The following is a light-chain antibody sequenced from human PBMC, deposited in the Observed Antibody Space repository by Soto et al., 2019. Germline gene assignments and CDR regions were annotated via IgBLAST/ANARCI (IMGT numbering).Light chain of an antibody. Sequence: QSVLTQPPSVSEAPGQKVTISCSGSSSNIGNNYVSWYQQLPGTAPKLLIYENNKRPSGIPDRFSGSKSGTSATLGITGLQTGDDADYYCGTWDSSLTAGVFGGGTKLTVL. CDR2: ENN. V-gene: IGLV1-51*02. CDR1: SSNIGNNY. J-gene: IGLJ3*02. CDR3: GTWDSSLTAGV.